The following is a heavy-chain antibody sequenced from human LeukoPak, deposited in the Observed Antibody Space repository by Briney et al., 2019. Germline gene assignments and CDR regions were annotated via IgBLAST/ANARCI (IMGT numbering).Heavy chain of an antibody. CDR3: ASIRGTFGY. CDR2: TRNKANNNNT. CDR1: GFTLSDHF. D-gene: IGHD1-26*01. V-gene: IGHV3-72*01. Sequence: GGSLRLSCAASGFTLSDHFLDWVRQPPGKGLEWVGRTRNKANNNNTEYPASVKGRFTISRDDSKKSRSLQVSSLKTDDTAMYYCASIRGTFGYWGQGTLVTVSS. J-gene: IGHJ4*02.